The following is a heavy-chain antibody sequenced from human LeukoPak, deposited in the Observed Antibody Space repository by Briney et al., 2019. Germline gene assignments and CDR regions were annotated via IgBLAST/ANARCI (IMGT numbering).Heavy chain of an antibody. J-gene: IGHJ4*02. CDR2: ISYDGSNK. CDR1: GCTFSSYA. CDR3: ARELAAGTMGFDY. D-gene: IGHD6-19*01. Sequence: GGSLRLSCAASGCTFSSYAMHWVRQAPGKGLEWVAVISYDGSNKYYADSVKGRFTISRDNSKNTLYLQMNSLRAEDTAVYYCARELAAGTMGFDYWGQGTLVTVSS. V-gene: IGHV3-30*04.